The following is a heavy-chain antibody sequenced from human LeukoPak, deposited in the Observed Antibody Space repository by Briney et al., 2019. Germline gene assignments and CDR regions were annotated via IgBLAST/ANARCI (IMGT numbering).Heavy chain of an antibody. CDR2: IYYSGSR. D-gene: IGHD6-13*01. CDR3: ARRHASSWSRFDY. J-gene: IGHJ4*02. CDR1: GGSISSSRYY. V-gene: IGHV4-39*01. Sequence: SETLSLTCIVSGGSISSSRYYWAWIRQPPGKGLEWIGSIYYSGSRYYNPSLKSRVTISEDTSKNQFSLKLSSVTVADTAVYYCARRHASSWSRFDYWGQGTLVTVFS.